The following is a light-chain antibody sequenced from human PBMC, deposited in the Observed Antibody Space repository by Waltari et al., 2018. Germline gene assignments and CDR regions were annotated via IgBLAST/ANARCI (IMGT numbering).Light chain of an antibody. Sequence: EIVMTQSPATLSVSPGERATLSCRASQSVSSNFAWYQQKPGQAPRLLIYGASTRATGIPARFSGSGSGTEFTLTISSLQSEDFAVYYCQQYNNWPLFTFGPGTKVDIK. J-gene: IGKJ3*01. CDR1: QSVSSN. V-gene: IGKV3-15*01. CDR2: GAS. CDR3: QQYNNWPLFT.